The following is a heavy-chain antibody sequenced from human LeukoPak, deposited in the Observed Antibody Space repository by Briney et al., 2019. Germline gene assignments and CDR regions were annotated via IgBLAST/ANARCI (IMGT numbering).Heavy chain of an antibody. CDR3: ATEPSGYATHY. CDR1: GGSISSYY. D-gene: IGHD5-12*01. J-gene: IGHJ4*02. Sequence: PSETLSLTCTVSGGSISSYYWSWIRQPAGKGLEWIGRIYTSGSTSYNPSLKSRVTISLDKSKNHFSLNLTSVTAADTAVYYCATEPSGYATHYSGPRSLVTVSS. V-gene: IGHV4-4*07. CDR2: IYTSGST.